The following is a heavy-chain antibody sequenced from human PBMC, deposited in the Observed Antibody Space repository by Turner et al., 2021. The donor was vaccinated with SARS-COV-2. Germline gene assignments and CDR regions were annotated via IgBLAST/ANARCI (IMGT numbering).Heavy chain of an antibody. V-gene: IGHV3-30*18. CDR1: GFTFSSYG. Sequence: QVQLVESGGGVVQPGRSLRLYCAASGFTFSSYGMHWVRQAPGKGREWVAVISYDGSNKYYADSVKGRFTISRDNSKNTLYLQMNSLRAEDTAVYYCAKGWLQSGDAFDIWGQGTMVTISS. J-gene: IGHJ3*02. CDR3: AKGWLQSGDAFDI. D-gene: IGHD5-12*01. CDR2: ISYDGSNK.